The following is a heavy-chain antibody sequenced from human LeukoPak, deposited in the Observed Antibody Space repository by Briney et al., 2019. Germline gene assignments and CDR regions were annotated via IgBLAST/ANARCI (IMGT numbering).Heavy chain of an antibody. J-gene: IGHJ1*01. CDR2: ISFDGGER. V-gene: IGHV3-30*02. Sequence: GGSLRLSCAASGFTFSSYAMHWVRQAPGKGLEWVAFISFDGGERYYADSVKGRFTISRDNSMHTLYLQMDSLGGEDTALYFCAKEPGRVGYIQHWGRGTLVTVSS. D-gene: IGHD2-15*01. CDR1: GFTFSSYA. CDR3: AKEPGRVGYIQH.